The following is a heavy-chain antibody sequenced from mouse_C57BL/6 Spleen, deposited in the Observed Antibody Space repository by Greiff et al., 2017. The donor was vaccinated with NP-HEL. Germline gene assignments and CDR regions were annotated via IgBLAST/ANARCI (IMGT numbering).Heavy chain of an antibody. J-gene: IGHJ3*01. CDR3: ARHEKGTGTFAY. CDR1: GYTFTEYT. Sequence: QVQLQQSGAELVKPGASVKLSCKASGYTFTEYTIHWVKQRSGQGLEWRGGFYHGNDTINVTVKLKDTQPLTAHKSSMPVYMELSRLTFEDSAVYFCARHEKGTGTFAYWGQGTLVTVSA. CDR2: FYHGNDTI. V-gene: IGHV1-62-2*01. D-gene: IGHD4-1*01.